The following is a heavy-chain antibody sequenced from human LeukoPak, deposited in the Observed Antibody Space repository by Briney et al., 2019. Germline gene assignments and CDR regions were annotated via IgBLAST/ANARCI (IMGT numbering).Heavy chain of an antibody. CDR2: INWNGGST. CDR3: ARAPTYYDNSDFDY. D-gene: IGHD3-22*01. V-gene: IGHV3-20*04. CDR1: GFTFDDYG. J-gene: IGHJ4*02. Sequence: GGSLRLSCAASGFTFDDYGMSWVRRAPGKGLEWVSGINWNGGSTGYADSVKGRFTISRDNAKNSLYLQMSSLRAEDTALYYCARAPTYYDNSDFDYWGQGTLVTVSS.